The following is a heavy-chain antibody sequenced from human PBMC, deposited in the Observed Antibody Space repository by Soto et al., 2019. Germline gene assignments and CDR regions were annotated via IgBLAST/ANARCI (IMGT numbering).Heavy chain of an antibody. CDR3: AHRHSENGYSSSWPFDY. V-gene: IGHV2-5*01. Sequence: QITLKESGPTLVKPTQTLTLTCTFSGFSLSTSGVGVGWIRQPPGKALEWLALIYWSVDKRHTPSLKSRLPITKDTSKNQVVLTMTNMDPVDTATYSCAHRHSENGYSSSWPFDYWGQRTLVIVSS. J-gene: IGHJ4*02. CDR1: GFSLSTSGVG. D-gene: IGHD6-13*01. CDR2: IYWSVDK.